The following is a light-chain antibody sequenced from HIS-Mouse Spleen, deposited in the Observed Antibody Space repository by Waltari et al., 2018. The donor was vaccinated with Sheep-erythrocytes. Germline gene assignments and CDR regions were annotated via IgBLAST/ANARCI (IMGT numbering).Light chain of an antibody. V-gene: IGLV2-11*01. CDR1: SSDGGGYNY. CDR3: CSYAGSYNHV. J-gene: IGLJ1*01. Sequence: QSALTQPRPVSGSPGQSVTISCTGTSSDGGGYNYASWYLQHPGKAPKLMIYDVSKRPSGVPDRFSGSKSGNTASLTISGLQAEDEADYYCCSYAGSYNHVFATGTKVTVL. CDR2: DVS.